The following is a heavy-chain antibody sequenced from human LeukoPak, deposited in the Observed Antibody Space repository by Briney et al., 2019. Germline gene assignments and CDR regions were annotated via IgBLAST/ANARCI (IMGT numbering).Heavy chain of an antibody. CDR1: GFTFSSYG. J-gene: IGHJ3*01. CDR2: IWYDGSNK. Sequence: PGRSLRFSCAASGFTFSSYGMHWVRQAPGKGLEWVAVIWYDGSNKYYADSVKGRFTISRDNSKNTLYLQMNSLRAEDTAVYYCAKDHYDSSGYCDAFDVWGQGTMVTVSS. V-gene: IGHV3-33*06. D-gene: IGHD3-22*01. CDR3: AKDHYDSSGYCDAFDV.